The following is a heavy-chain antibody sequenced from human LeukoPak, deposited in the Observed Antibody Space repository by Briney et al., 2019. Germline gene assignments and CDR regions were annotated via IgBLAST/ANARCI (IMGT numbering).Heavy chain of an antibody. D-gene: IGHD6-6*01. J-gene: IGHJ5*02. CDR3: AKGPKAGYSSSFRIDP. Sequence: GGSLRLSCAASGFTFSSYAMSWVRQAPGKGLEWVSAISGSGGSTYYADSVKGRFTISRDNSKNTLYLQMNSLRAEDTAVYYCAKGPKAGYSSSFRIDPWGQGTLVTISS. V-gene: IGHV3-23*01. CDR2: ISGSGGST. CDR1: GFTFSSYA.